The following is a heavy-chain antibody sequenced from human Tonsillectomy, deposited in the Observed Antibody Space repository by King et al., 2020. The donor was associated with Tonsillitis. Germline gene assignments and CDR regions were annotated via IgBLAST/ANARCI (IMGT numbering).Heavy chain of an antibody. V-gene: IGHV3-23*04. J-gene: IGHJ5*02. CDR2: ISGSGSST. Sequence: VQLVESGGGLVQPGGSLRLSCAASGFTFSSYAMSWVRQAPGKGLEWVSAISGSGSSTYYGDSAKGRFTISRDISKNTLYLQMNGLRAEDTAVYYCAKGTAAGPATEVDPWGQGTLVTVSS. D-gene: IGHD6-13*01. CDR1: GFTFSSYA. CDR3: AKGTAAGPATEVDP.